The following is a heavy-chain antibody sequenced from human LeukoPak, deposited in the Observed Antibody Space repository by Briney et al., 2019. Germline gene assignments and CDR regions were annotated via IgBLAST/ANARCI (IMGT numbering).Heavy chain of an antibody. CDR3: TRDLGTGVGQGY. V-gene: IGHV3-7*01. J-gene: IGHJ4*02. D-gene: IGHD3-3*01. CDR2: INPDGRAT. CDR1: GFNFDAFF. Sequence: GGSLRLSCAASGFNFDAFFLSWVRQAPGEGLEWVALINPDGRATYYADSVKGRFSISRDNARNLVYLQMNSLTVEDTAVYYCTRDLGTGVGQGYWGQGALVTVSS.